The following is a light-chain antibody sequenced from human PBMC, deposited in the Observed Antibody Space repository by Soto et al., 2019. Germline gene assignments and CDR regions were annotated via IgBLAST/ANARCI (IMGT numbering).Light chain of an antibody. Sequence: EILMTQSPVTLSVSPGERATLSCRASQSVSSNLAWYQQKPGQVPSLLIYGAFTRATGIPARFSGTGSGTDFTLTISSLQSEDFALYYCLQYNDWPRAFGQGTKVEI. J-gene: IGKJ1*01. CDR2: GAF. V-gene: IGKV3-15*01. CDR1: QSVSSN. CDR3: LQYNDWPRA.